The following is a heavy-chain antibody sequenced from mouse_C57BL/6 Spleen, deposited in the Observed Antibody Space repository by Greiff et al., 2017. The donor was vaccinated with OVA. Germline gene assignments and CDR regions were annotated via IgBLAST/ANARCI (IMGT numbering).Heavy chain of an antibody. CDR1: GYTFTSYW. Sequence: QVQLQQSGAELVKPGASVKMSCKASGYTFTSYWITWVKQRPGQGLEWIGDIYPGSGSTNYNEKFKSKATLTVDTSSSTAYMQLSSLTSEDSAVYYCASYYGSSSAWFAYWGQGTLVTVSA. CDR2: IYPGSGST. J-gene: IGHJ3*01. V-gene: IGHV1-55*01. CDR3: ASYYGSSSAWFAY. D-gene: IGHD1-1*01.